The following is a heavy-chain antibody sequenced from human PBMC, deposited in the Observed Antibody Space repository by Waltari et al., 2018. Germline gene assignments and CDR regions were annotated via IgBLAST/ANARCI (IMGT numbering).Heavy chain of an antibody. Sequence: LQLQESGPGLVKPSETLSLTCTVSGDSISSSRYYWGWIRPPPGKGPEWIASIYYSGSTYYNPSLKSRVTISVDTSKNQFSLKLSSVTAADTAMYYCARTVAGFIGSWYFDLWGRGTLVTVSS. J-gene: IGHJ2*01. D-gene: IGHD6-19*01. CDR1: GDSISSSRYY. CDR3: ARTVAGFIGSWYFDL. CDR2: IYYSGST. V-gene: IGHV4-39*01.